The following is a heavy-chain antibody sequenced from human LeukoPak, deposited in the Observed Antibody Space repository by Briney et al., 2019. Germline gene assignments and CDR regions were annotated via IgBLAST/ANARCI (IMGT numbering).Heavy chain of an antibody. J-gene: IGHJ6*03. Sequence: GASVKVSCKASGYTFTSYGISWVRQAPGQGLEWMGWISAYNGNTNYAQKLQGRVTMTTDTSTSTAYMELRSLRSDDTAVYYCARVALTMVRGDYYCYMDVWGKGTTVTVSS. V-gene: IGHV1-18*01. D-gene: IGHD3-10*01. CDR1: GYTFTSYG. CDR2: ISAYNGNT. CDR3: ARVALTMVRGDYYCYMDV.